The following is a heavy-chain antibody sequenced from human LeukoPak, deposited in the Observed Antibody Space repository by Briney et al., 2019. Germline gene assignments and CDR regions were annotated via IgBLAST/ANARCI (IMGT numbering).Heavy chain of an antibody. CDR3: ASGSGSYRTPYYYAKL. CDR2: IYSGGST. J-gene: IGHJ6*03. D-gene: IGHD3-10*01. V-gene: IGHV3-53*01. Sequence: GGSLRLSRAASGFTVSSNYISCVRQAPGKGLEWVSVIYSGGSTYYADSVKGRFTISRDNSKNTLYLQMNSLRAEDTAVYYCASGSGSYRTPYYYAKLWRTGTTVTVSS. CDR1: GFTVSSNY.